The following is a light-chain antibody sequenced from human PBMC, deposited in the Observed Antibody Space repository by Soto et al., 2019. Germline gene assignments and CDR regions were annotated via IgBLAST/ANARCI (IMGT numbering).Light chain of an antibody. J-gene: IGKJ2*01. CDR1: QDISNY. Sequence: DIQMTQSPSSLSASVGDRVTITCQASQDISNYLNWYQQKPGKAPKLLIYDASNLETGVPSRFSGSGSGTDFTFPIAGLRPEVMAPYSFNQNVNLPPPYPFGQGPSWRSN. CDR3: NQNVNLPPPYP. CDR2: DAS. V-gene: IGKV1-33*01.